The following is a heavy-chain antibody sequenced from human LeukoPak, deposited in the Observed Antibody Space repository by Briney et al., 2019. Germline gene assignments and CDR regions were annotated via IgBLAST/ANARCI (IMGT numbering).Heavy chain of an antibody. D-gene: IGHD3-9*01. CDR1: GYTFTSYA. CDR2: INAGNGNT. CDR3: ARGLGAYDILTGYPAGDYYFDY. J-gene: IGHJ4*02. Sequence: ASVKVSCKASGYTFTSYAMHWVRQAPGQRLEGMGWINAGNGNTKYSQKLQGRVTITRDTSASTAYMELSSLRSEDAAVYYCARGLGAYDILTGYPAGDYYFDYWSQGTLVTVSS. V-gene: IGHV1-3*01.